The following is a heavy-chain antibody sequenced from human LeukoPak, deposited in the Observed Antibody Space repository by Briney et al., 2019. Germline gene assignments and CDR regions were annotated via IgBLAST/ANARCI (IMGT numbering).Heavy chain of an antibody. CDR1: GGTFSSYA. CDR3: ARGDLATDRSGYYYWFDP. J-gene: IGHJ5*02. Sequence: GASVKVSCKASGGTFSSYAISWVRQAPGQGLEWMGGIIPIFGTANYAQKFQGRVTITADESTSTAYMELSSLRSEDTAVYYCARGDLATDRSGYYYWFDPWGQGTLVTVSS. D-gene: IGHD3-22*01. V-gene: IGHV1-69*01. CDR2: IIPIFGTA.